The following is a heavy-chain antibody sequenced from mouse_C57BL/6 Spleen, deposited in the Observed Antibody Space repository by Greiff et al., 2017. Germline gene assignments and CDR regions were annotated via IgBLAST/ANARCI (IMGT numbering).Heavy chain of an antibody. D-gene: IGHD2-4*01. V-gene: IGHV1-5*01. Sequence: VHVKQSGTVLARPGASVKMSCKTSGYTFTSYWMHWVKQRPGQGLEWIGAIYPGNSDTSYNQKFKGQAKLTAVTSASTAYMVHISLTNEDSAVYYCTREEGLRYYYAMDYWGQGTSVTVSS. CDR1: GYTFTSYW. CDR3: TREEGLRYYYAMDY. CDR2: IYPGNSDT. J-gene: IGHJ4*01.